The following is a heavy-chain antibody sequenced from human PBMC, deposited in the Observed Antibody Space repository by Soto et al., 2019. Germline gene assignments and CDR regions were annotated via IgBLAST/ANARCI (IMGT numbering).Heavy chain of an antibody. V-gene: IGHV1-2*02. CDR3: ARIRGSHWGYYYGMDV. CDR2: INPNSVGT. J-gene: IGHJ6*02. Sequence: ALVTVSCKASGYTFTGYYMHWVRPAPGQGLEWMGWINPNSVGTNYAQKFQGLVTMTRDTSISTAYMELNSLRSDDTAVYYCARIRGSHWGYYYGMDVWGQGTTVTVSS. D-gene: IGHD7-27*01. CDR1: GYTFTGYY.